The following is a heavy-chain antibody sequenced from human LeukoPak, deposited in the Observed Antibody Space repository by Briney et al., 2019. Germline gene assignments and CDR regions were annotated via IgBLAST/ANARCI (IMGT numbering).Heavy chain of an antibody. CDR3: AKEGGLLWFGESLVDS. V-gene: IGHV1-18*01. J-gene: IGHJ4*02. CDR2: ISTYNGDT. CDR1: GYTFTRFG. Sequence: GASVKVSCKASGYTFTRFGISWVRQAPGRGLEWMGWISTYNGDTKYAQKLQGRVTLTTDTFTSTAYMELRRLRFDDTAVYYCAKEGGLLWFGESLVDSWGQGTLVTVSS. D-gene: IGHD3-10*01.